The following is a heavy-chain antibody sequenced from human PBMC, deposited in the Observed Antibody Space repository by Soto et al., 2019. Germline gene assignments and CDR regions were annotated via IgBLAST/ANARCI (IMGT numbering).Heavy chain of an antibody. V-gene: IGHV3-23*01. D-gene: IGHD2-15*01. CDR1: GFTFSSYA. J-gene: IGHJ5*02. Sequence: GGSLRLSCAASGFTFSSYAMSWVRQAPGKGLEWVSAISGSGGSTYYADSVKGRFTISRDNSKNTLYLQMNSLRAEDTAVYYCAKGGSCSGGSCYGPGWFDPWGQGTLVTVSS. CDR2: ISGSGGST. CDR3: AKGGSCSGGSCYGPGWFDP.